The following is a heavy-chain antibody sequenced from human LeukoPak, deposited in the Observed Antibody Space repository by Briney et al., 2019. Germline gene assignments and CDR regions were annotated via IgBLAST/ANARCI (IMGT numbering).Heavy chain of an antibody. V-gene: IGHV3-23*01. CDR1: GFTFSSYG. D-gene: IGHD7-27*01. CDR3: ARDLAWGAFDS. CDR2: ISGSGGST. J-gene: IGHJ4*02. Sequence: GGSLRLSCAASGFTFSSYGMSWVRQTPGKGLEWVSAISGSGGSTYYADSVKGRFTISRDDSKNTLSLQMSSLTVEDTAIYYCARDLAWGAFDSWGQGTPVTVSS.